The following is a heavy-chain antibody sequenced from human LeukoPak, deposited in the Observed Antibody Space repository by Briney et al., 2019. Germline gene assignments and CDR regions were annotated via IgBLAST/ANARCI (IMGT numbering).Heavy chain of an antibody. Sequence: ASVKVSCKASGYTFTSYYMHWVRQAPGQGLEWMGIINPSGGSTSYAQKFQGRVTMTRDTPTSTVYMELSSLRSEDTAVYYCARALVVVTAIGYYFDYWGQGTLVTVSS. V-gene: IGHV1-46*01. CDR2: INPSGGST. CDR1: GYTFTSYY. CDR3: ARALVVVTAIGYYFDY. D-gene: IGHD2-21*02. J-gene: IGHJ4*02.